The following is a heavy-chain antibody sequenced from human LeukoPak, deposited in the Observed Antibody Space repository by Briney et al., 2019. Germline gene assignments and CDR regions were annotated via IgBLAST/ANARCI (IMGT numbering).Heavy chain of an antibody. CDR2: TSGSGVTT. CDR1: GFTFSSYA. CDR3: ARAQYYSDSTGYYYLHY. D-gene: IGHD3-22*01. V-gene: IGHV3-23*01. J-gene: IGHJ4*02. Sequence: GGSLRLSCEASGFTFSSYAMSWVRQAPGKGLEWVSATSGSGVTTHYAGSVKGRFSISRDNSKNTLYLQTNSLRAEDTAVYYCARAQYYSDSTGYYYLHYWGQGTLVTVSS.